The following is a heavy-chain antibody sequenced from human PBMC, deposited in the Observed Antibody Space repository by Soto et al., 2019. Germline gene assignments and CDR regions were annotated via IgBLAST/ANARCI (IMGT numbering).Heavy chain of an antibody. CDR3: AKAVWDIVVVPAATLDY. CDR1: GFTFSSYA. Sequence: GGSLRLSCAASGFTFSSYAMSWVRQAPGKGLEWVSAISGSGGSTYYADSVKGRFTISRDNSKNTLYLQMNSLRAEDTAVYYCAKAVWDIVVVPAATLDYWGQGTLVTVSS. V-gene: IGHV3-23*01. CDR2: ISGSGGST. D-gene: IGHD2-2*01. J-gene: IGHJ4*02.